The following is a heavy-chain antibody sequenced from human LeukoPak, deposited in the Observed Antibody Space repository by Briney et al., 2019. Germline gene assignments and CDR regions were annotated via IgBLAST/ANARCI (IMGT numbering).Heavy chain of an antibody. CDR1: RGSISSFY. V-gene: IGHV4-4*09. Sequence: SETLSHTSTDSRGSISSFYWSWIRQPPGKGLEWIGSIYTSGTTNYNPSLKSRVTISVDTSKNHFSLKLSSVTAADTAVYYCARPFEGGVDWSDPWGQGTLVTVSS. CDR2: IYTSGTT. D-gene: IGHD3-16*01. CDR3: ARPFEGGVDWSDP. J-gene: IGHJ5*02.